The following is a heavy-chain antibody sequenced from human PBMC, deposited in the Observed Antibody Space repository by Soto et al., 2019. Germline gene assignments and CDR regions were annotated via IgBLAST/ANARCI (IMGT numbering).Heavy chain of an antibody. CDR2: FIPLFATA. CDR1: GGTFSSYT. J-gene: IGHJ3*02. Sequence: QVQLVQSGAEVKKPGSSVKVSCKASGGTFSSYTFTWVRQAPGQGLEWMGGFIPLFATADYAQKFQGRFTITADESMNTVYMEVNSLKSEDTAVYYCARSDRRYHDTTQHAFDIWGQGTIVTVSS. D-gene: IGHD1-26*01. CDR3: ARSDRRYHDTTQHAFDI. V-gene: IGHV1-69*01.